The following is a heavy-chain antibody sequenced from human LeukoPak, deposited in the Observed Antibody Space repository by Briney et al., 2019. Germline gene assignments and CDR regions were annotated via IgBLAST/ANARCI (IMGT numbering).Heavy chain of an antibody. Sequence: PSVTLSLTCTVSGASINSYYWSWIRQPPGKGLEWIGYVSYSGDTDYNPSLKSRVTISADMSKNHFSLRLSSVTAADTAIYYCAKYGVGSTYFDNWGQGTLVTVSS. CDR1: GASINSYY. D-gene: IGHD1-26*01. J-gene: IGHJ4*02. V-gene: IGHV4-59*01. CDR3: AKYGVGSTYFDN. CDR2: VSYSGDT.